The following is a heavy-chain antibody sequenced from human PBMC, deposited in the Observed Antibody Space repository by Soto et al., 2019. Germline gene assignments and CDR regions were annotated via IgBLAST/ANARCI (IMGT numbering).Heavy chain of an antibody. CDR1: GASISSTNYY. Sequence: QLQLQESGPGLVKPSETLSLTCTVSGASISSTNYYWGWIRQPPGKGLEWIGSIYYGGSTYYNPSLKSRVTISVDTSNSQFSLKLSSVTAADTAVYYCARQDYYGSGSYSRVGDWGQGTLVTVSS. D-gene: IGHD3-10*01. J-gene: IGHJ4*02. V-gene: IGHV4-39*01. CDR2: IYYGGST. CDR3: ARQDYYGSGSYSRVGD.